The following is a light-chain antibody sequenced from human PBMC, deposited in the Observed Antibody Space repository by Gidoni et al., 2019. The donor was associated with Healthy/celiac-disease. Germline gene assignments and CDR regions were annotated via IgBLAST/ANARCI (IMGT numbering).Light chain of an antibody. V-gene: IGKV3-11*01. Sequence: EIVLTQSPATLSLSPGERATLSCRASQSVSSYLAWYQQKPGQAPRLLIYDASNRATGIPARFSGSGSGTDSTLTISSLEPEDFAVYYCQQRSNWPPSITFXQXTRLEIK. CDR1: QSVSSY. J-gene: IGKJ5*01. CDR2: DAS. CDR3: QQRSNWPPSIT.